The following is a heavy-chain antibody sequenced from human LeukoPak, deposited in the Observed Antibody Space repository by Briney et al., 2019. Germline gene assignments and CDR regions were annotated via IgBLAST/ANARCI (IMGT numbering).Heavy chain of an antibody. CDR1: GFTFSYYW. CDR3: ARLSYYVSGSPIDY. D-gene: IGHD3-10*01. Sequence: PGGSLRLSCAASGFTFSYYWMSWVRQAPGRGLEWVSIIYGADNTYYADSVKGRFTISRDNSRNTLCLQMDSLRVEDTAVYYCARLSYYVSGSPIDYWGQGTLVTVSS. J-gene: IGHJ4*02. V-gene: IGHV3-53*01. CDR2: IYGADNT.